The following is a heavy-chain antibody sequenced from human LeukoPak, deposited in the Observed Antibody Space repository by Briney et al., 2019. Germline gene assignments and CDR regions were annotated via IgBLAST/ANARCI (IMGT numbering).Heavy chain of an antibody. CDR1: GGSFSGYY. CDR2: INHSGST. J-gene: IGHJ1*01. CDR3: ARGSLRYCSGGSCYFGH. Sequence: PSETLSLTCAVYGGSFSGYYWSWIRQPPGKGLEWIGEINHSGSTNYNPSLKSRVTISVDTSKNQFSLKLSSVTAADTAVYYCARGSLRYCSGGSCYFGHWGQGTPVTVSS. D-gene: IGHD2-15*01. V-gene: IGHV4-34*01.